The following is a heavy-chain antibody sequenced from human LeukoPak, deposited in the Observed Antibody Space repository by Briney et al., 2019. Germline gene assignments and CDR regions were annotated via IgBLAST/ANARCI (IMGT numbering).Heavy chain of an antibody. V-gene: IGHV4-61*01. J-gene: IGHJ5*01. CDR1: GGSVGSGSSH. CDR2: IYYSGNT. D-gene: IGHD6-19*01. Sequence: PSETLSLTCTVSGGSVGSGSSHWVWIRQPPGRGLEWIGYIYYSGNTNYNPSLESRVTISLDTSKNQFSLRLNSVTAADTAVYYCARLGGSGWFDSWGRRTLVTVSS. CDR3: ARLGGSGWFDS.